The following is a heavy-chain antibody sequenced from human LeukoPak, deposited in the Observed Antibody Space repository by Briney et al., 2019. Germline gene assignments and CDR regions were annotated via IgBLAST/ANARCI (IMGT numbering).Heavy chain of an antibody. Sequence: GGSLRLSCAASGFTFSSYSMNWVRQAPGKGLEWVSSISSSSSYIYYADSVKGRFTISRDNAKNSLYLQMNSLRAEDTAVYYCAREGRYYGSGSYYRGRGSNWFDPWGQGTLVTVSS. CDR2: ISSSSSYI. CDR3: AREGRYYGSGSYYRGRGSNWFDP. CDR1: GFTFSSYS. V-gene: IGHV3-21*01. D-gene: IGHD3-10*01. J-gene: IGHJ5*02.